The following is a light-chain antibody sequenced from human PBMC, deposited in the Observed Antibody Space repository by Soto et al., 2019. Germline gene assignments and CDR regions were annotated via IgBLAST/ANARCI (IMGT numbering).Light chain of an antibody. CDR2: EDD. V-gene: IGLV6-57*04. CDR1: SGSIVSNS. J-gene: IGLJ2*01. CDR3: QPYDTNTVV. Sequence: NFMLTQPHSVSESPGKTVTISCTRSSGSIVSNSVQWYRQRPGSAPTIVIYEDDQRPSGVPNRFAGSIDRSSNSASLTISGLQTEDEADYYCQPYDTNTVVFGGGTKLTVL.